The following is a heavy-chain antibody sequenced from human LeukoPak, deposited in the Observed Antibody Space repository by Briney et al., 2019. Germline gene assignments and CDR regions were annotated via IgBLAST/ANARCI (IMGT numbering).Heavy chain of an antibody. CDR1: GGSISGYY. V-gene: IGHV4-59*01. CDR2: IYYSGGT. J-gene: IGHJ1*01. Sequence: SETLSLTCTVSGGSISGYYWSWIRQPPGKGLEWIGYIYYSGGTNYNPSLKSRVTISVDTSKNQVSLKVSSVTAADTAVYYCARIGVGGHFQHWGQGTPVTVSS. D-gene: IGHD2-8*01. CDR3: ARIGVGGHFQH.